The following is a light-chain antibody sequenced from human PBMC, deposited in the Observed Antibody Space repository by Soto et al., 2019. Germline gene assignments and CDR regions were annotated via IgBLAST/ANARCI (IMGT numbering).Light chain of an antibody. CDR1: SSDLGGYNF. Sequence: QSALTQPRSVSGSPGQSVTISCTGTSSDLGGYNFVSWYQQHPGKAPKLMIYDVRKRPSGVPDRFSGSKSGNTASLTISGLQAEDEADYYCCSYAGSYTYVFGTGTKVTVL. CDR2: DVR. V-gene: IGLV2-11*01. J-gene: IGLJ1*01. CDR3: CSYAGSYTYV.